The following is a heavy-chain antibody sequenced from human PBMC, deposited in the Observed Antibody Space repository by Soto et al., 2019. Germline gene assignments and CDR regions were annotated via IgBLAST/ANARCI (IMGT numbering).Heavy chain of an antibody. Sequence: SETLSLTCTVSGGSVSSSSYYWGWVRQPPGKGLECIGSVYYSGSTYYNPSLESRVTISVDKSKNQFSLKLMSLSAADTAVYYWARVSRSAPFDAFDIWGQGTMVTV. V-gene: IGHV4-39*01. CDR2: VYYSGST. J-gene: IGHJ3*02. CDR1: GGSVSSSSYY. CDR3: ARVSRSAPFDAFDI. D-gene: IGHD6-6*01.